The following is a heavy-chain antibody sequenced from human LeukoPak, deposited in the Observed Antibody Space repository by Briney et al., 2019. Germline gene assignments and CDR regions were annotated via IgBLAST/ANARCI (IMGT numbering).Heavy chain of an antibody. D-gene: IGHD3-16*02. V-gene: IGHV3-7*05. CDR2: IKQDGSEK. CDR1: GFTFSSYW. Sequence: GGSLRLSCAASGFTFSSYWMSWVRQAPGKGLEWVANIKQDGSEKYYVDSVKGRFTISRDNAKNSLYLQMNSLRAEDTAVYYCARDPYDYVWGSYHSFMDVWGQGTTVTVSS. CDR3: ARDPYDYVWGSYHSFMDV. J-gene: IGHJ6*02.